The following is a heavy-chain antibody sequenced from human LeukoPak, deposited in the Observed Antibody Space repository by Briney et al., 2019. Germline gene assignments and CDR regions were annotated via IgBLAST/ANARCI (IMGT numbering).Heavy chain of an antibody. CDR2: ISYDGSNK. CDR1: GFTFSSYA. D-gene: IGHD2-8*01. Sequence: PGGSLRLSCAASGFTFSSYAMDWVRQAPGKGLEWVAVISYDGSNKYYADSVKGRFTISRDNSKNTLYLQMNSLRAEDTAVYYCAREPLYAALDYWGQGTLVTVSS. V-gene: IGHV3-30-3*01. J-gene: IGHJ4*02. CDR3: AREPLYAALDY.